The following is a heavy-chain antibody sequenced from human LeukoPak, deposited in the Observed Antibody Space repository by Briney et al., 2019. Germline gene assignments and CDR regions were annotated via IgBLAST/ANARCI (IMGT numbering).Heavy chain of an antibody. CDR2: MNPNSGNT. CDR1: GYTFTSYD. Sequence: ASVKVSCKASGYTFTSYDINWVRQATGQGLEWMGWMNPNSGNTGYAQKFQGRVTITTNTSINTAYMELSSLRSEDAALYYCAKGPTIPPYYPSGNYYETKAQFDFWGQGTLVTVSS. CDR3: AKGPTIPPYYPSGNYYETKAQFDF. J-gene: IGHJ4*02. D-gene: IGHD3-10*01. V-gene: IGHV1-8*01.